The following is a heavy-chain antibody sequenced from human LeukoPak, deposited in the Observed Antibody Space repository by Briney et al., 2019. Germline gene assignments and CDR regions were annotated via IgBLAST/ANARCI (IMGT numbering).Heavy chain of an antibody. CDR1: GFTFSSYG. CDR3: AKGVIAAAGALYYYYYMDV. Sequence: GGSLRLSCAASGFTFSSYGMHWVRQAPGKGLEWVAFIRYDGSNKYYADSVKGRFTISRDNSKNTLYLQMNSLRAEDTAVYYCAKGVIAAAGALYYYYYMDVWGKGTTVTVSS. CDR2: IRYDGSNK. J-gene: IGHJ6*03. V-gene: IGHV3-30*02. D-gene: IGHD6-13*01.